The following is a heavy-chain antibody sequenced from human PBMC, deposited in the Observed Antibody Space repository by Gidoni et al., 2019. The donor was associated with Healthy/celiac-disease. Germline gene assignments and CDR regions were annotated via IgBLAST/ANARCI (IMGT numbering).Heavy chain of an antibody. J-gene: IGHJ5*02. D-gene: IGHD6-19*01. CDR1: GGSFSGYY. V-gene: IGHV4-34*01. CDR2: INHSGST. CDR3: ARFLKQHGQWLGRYNWFDP. Sequence: QVQLQQWGAGLLKPSETLSLTCAVYGGSFSGYYWSWIRQPPGKGLEWIGEINHSGSTNYNPSLKSRVTISVDTSKNQFSLKLSSVTAADTAVYYCARFLKQHGQWLGRYNWFDPWGQGTRVTVSS.